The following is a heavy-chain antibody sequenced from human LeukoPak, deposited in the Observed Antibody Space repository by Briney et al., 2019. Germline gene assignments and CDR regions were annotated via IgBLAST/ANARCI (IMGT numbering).Heavy chain of an antibody. J-gene: IGHJ4*02. Sequence: ASVQVSCKASGGTFSSYAISWVRQAPGQGLEWMGGIIPIFGTANYAQKFQGRVTITTDESTSTAYMELSSLRFEDTAVYYCARGPPGILAFDYWGQGTLVTVSS. V-gene: IGHV1-69*05. CDR2: IIPIFGTA. D-gene: IGHD1-26*01. CDR1: GGTFSSYA. CDR3: ARGPPGILAFDY.